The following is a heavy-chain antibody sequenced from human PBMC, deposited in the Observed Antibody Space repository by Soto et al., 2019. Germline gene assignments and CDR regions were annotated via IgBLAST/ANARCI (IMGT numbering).Heavy chain of an antibody. V-gene: IGHV1-3*01. J-gene: IGHJ2*01. Sequence: QAPGQRLEWMGWINAGNGNTKYSQKFQGRVTITRDTSASTAYMELSSLRSEDTAVYYCARGGSLYWYFDLWGRGTLVT. D-gene: IGHD1-26*01. CDR2: INAGNGNT. CDR3: ARGGSLYWYFDL.